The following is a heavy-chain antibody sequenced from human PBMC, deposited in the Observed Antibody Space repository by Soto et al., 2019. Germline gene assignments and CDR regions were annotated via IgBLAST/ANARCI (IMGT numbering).Heavy chain of an antibody. CDR3: ARPLFGRGNWFDP. J-gene: IGHJ5*02. CDR2: IYYSGST. Sequence: SETLSLTCTVSGGSISSYYWSWIRQPPGKGLEWIGYIYYSGSTNYNPSLKSRVTISADTSKNQFSLKLSSVTAADTAVYYCARPLFGRGNWFDPWGQGTLVTVSS. D-gene: IGHD3-10*01. CDR1: GGSISSYY. V-gene: IGHV4-59*01.